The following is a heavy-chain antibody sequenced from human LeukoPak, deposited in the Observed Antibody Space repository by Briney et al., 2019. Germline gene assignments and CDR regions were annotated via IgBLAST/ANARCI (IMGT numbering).Heavy chain of an antibody. Sequence: SLRLSCAATGFSKDYGMHWVRQPPGKGLEWVSAINWNGGGTDYADSVKGRLTISRDNAKNSLYLQLSSLRPEDTALYYCAKHLTATNTYIFFGLDVWGQGTSVTVSS. CDR3: AKHLTATNTYIFFGLDV. CDR2: INWNGGGT. V-gene: IGHV3-9*01. J-gene: IGHJ6*02. CDR1: GFSKDYG. D-gene: IGHD1-26*01.